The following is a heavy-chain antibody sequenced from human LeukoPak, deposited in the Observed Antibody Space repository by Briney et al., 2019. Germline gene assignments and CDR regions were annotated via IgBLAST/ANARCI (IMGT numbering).Heavy chain of an antibody. V-gene: IGHV3-23*01. Sequence: GGSLRLSCAASGFTFSTHAMSWVRQAPGKGLEWVSSISGSGGSTYYADSVKGRFTISKDTSKKTVHLQMNSLRAEDTAVYYCAKSGAQWLVQENRFDPWGQGTLVTVSS. CDR2: ISGSGGST. CDR1: GFTFSTHA. CDR3: AKSGAQWLVQENRFDP. J-gene: IGHJ5*02. D-gene: IGHD6-19*01.